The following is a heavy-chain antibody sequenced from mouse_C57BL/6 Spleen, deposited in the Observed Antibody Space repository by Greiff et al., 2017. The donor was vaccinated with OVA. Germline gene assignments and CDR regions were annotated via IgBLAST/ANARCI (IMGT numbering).Heavy chain of an antibody. D-gene: IGHD1-1*01. Sequence: EVQLVESGGGLVQPGGSMKLSCVASGFTFSNYWMNWVRQSPEKGLEWVAQIRLKSDNYATHYAESVKGRFTISRDDSKSSVYLQMNNLRAEDTGIYYCTGGATVVATDWYFDVWGTGTTVTVSS. CDR2: IRLKSDNYAT. J-gene: IGHJ1*03. CDR3: TGGATVVATDWYFDV. CDR1: GFTFSNYW. V-gene: IGHV6-3*01.